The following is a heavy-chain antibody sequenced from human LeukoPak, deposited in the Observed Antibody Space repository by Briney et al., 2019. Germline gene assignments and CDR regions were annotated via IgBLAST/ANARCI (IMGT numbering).Heavy chain of an antibody. Sequence: GGSLRHSCAASGFIFSSYGMSWVRQAPGKGLEWVSAISASGDHTYYADSVKGRFTISRDNSKNTLSLQMNSLRAEDTAVYFCAKDPTGTTGRDWLDPWGQGTLVTVSS. CDR3: AKDPTGTTGRDWLDP. D-gene: IGHD1-1*01. CDR2: ISASGDHT. J-gene: IGHJ5*02. V-gene: IGHV3-23*01. CDR1: GFIFSSYG.